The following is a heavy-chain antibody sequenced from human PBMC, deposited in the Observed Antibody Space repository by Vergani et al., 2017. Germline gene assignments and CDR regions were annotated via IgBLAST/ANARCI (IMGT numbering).Heavy chain of an antibody. CDR3: ARVNTDTNGHLYYYYYLDV. CDR2: IDHTGRA. D-gene: IGHD2-8*01. CDR1: GGSFTSYH. V-gene: IGHV4-34*01. Sequence: QVQLQQWGGGLLKPSETLSLTCVVNGGSFTSYHWTWIRQSPGEGLEWVGEIDHTGRADYNPSLKSRLTMSVDKSRNQFSLTLNSVTATDTAIYFFARVNTDTNGHLYYYYYLDVWGQGTAVTVS. J-gene: IGHJ6*03.